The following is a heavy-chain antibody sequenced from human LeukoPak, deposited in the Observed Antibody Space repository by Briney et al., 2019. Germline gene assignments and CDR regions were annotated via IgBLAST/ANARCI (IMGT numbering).Heavy chain of an antibody. V-gene: IGHV1-2*02. CDR1: GYTFTGYY. CDR3: AREVVVTALVRYNWFDP. D-gene: IGHD2-21*02. CDR2: INPNSGGT. J-gene: IGHJ5*02. Sequence: ASVKVSCKASGYTFTGYYMHWVRQAPGQGLEWMGWINPNSGGTNYAQKFQGRVTMTRDTSISTAYMELSRLRSDDTAVYYCAREVVVTALVRYNWFDPWGQGTLVTASS.